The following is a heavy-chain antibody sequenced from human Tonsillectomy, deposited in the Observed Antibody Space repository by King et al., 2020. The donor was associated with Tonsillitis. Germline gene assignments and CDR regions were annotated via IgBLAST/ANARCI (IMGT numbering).Heavy chain of an antibody. V-gene: IGHV1-46*01. D-gene: IGHD2-21*02. CDR2: MNPGGGST. CDR3: ARGGVTATLYYCCGMDV. Sequence: HVQLVQSGAEVMRPGASVKVSCKASGYNFTSNYVHWVRQAPGQGLEWMGIMNPGGGSTSYAQKFQARVTMTRDTSTSTVFMELSGLRSEDTAVYYCARGGVTATLYYCCGMDVWGQGTTVTVSS. J-gene: IGHJ6*02. CDR1: GYNFTSNY.